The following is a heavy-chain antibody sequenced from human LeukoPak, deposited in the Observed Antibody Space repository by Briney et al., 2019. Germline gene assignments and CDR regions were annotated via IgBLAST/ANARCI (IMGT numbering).Heavy chain of an antibody. CDR2: ISHSGTTI. CDR3: ARDRSGYYEVLTGHDGVY. D-gene: IGHD3-9*01. CDR1: GFTFTDYY. J-gene: IGHJ4*02. Sequence: GGSLRLSCAASGFTFTDYYMSWIRQAPGKGLEWVSYISHSGTTIYYADSVKGRFTISRDNSKNSLYLRMNSLRAEDTAVYYCARDRSGYYEVLTGHDGVYWGQGSLVTVSS. V-gene: IGHV3-11*01.